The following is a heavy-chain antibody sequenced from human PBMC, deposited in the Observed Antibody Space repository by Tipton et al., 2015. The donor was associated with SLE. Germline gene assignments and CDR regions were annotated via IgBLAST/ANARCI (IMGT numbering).Heavy chain of an antibody. Sequence: TLSLTCNVSGDSVTSGYFWGWVRQPPGKGLQWIGVFHHSGITFHNPSLKSRVTTLLEVSTNQFSLILSSVTAADTAVYYCARIDPIKTFGVEIPGYLDVWGRGTTVTVSS. D-gene: IGHD3-3*01. J-gene: IGHJ6*03. CDR3: ARIDPIKTFGVEIPGYLDV. V-gene: IGHV4-38-2*02. CDR2: FHHSGIT. CDR1: GDSVTSGYF.